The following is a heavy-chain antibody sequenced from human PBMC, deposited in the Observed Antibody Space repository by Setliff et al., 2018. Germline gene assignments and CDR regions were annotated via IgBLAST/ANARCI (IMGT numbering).Heavy chain of an antibody. D-gene: IGHD3-9*01. CDR1: GFTFSNYA. CDR3: ATSSYYDNAGYRFFDN. J-gene: IGHJ4*02. V-gene: IGHV3-23*01. CDR2: ITTSGGST. Sequence: GGSLRLSCAASGFTFSNYAMSWVRQTPGKGLEWVSAITTSGGSTYYADSVRGRFTVSRDDARGSVLLQMNSLRAEDTGIYYCATSSYYDNAGYRFFDNWGQGTQVTVSS.